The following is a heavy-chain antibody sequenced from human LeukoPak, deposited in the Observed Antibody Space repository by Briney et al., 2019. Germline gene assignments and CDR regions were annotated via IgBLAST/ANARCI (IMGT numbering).Heavy chain of an antibody. J-gene: IGHJ4*02. CDR2: IHYSGST. CDR1: GGSISSYY. Sequence: PSETLSLTCTVSGGSISSYYWSWIRQPPGKGLEWIGYIHYSGSTKYNPSFKSRVTISVDTSKNQFSLKLISVTAADTAMYYCARVVRDDILTGYYIDYWGQGTLVTVSS. CDR3: ARVVRDDILTGYYIDY. V-gene: IGHV4-59*01. D-gene: IGHD3-9*01.